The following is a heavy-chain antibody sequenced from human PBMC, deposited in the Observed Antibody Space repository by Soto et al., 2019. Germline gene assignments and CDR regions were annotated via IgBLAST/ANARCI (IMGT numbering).Heavy chain of an antibody. D-gene: IGHD6-13*01. CDR2: ISYDGSDK. V-gene: IGHV3-30*18. Sequence: QVQLVESGGGVVQPGRSLRLSCEASGFTFSRYDMHWVRQAPGKGLEWVAVISYDGSDKYYADSVKGRFTISRDTSKNTLYLEMNSLRAEDTAVYYCAKSVAAALYGMDVWGQGTTVTVSS. CDR3: AKSVAAALYGMDV. CDR1: GFTFSRYD. J-gene: IGHJ6*02.